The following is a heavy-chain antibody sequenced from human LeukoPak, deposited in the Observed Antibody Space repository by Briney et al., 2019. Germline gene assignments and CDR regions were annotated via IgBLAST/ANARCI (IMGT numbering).Heavy chain of an antibody. CDR3: ARNLHPTTVVTPGY. D-gene: IGHD4-23*01. CDR1: GGSISSSSYY. V-gene: IGHV4-39*07. CDR2: IYYSGST. J-gene: IGHJ4*02. Sequence: SETLSLTCTVSGGSISSSSYYWGWIRQPPGKGLEWIGSIYYSGSTYYNPSLKSRVTISVDTSKNQFSLKLSSVTAADTAVYYCARNLHPTTVVTPGYWGQGTLVTVSS.